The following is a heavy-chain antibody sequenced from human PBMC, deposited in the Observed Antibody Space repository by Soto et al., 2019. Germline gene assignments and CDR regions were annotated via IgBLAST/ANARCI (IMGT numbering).Heavy chain of an antibody. Sequence: QVQLVESGGGVVQPGTSLRLSCAASGFRFKSFVMHWVRQAPGMGLEWVAFTSYDGNNKDYGDSVKGRFTVSRDNSQNTLHLQMDFLRPEDTALYYCARWGTTGGFDLWGQGTLVSVSS. J-gene: IGHJ4*02. CDR2: TSYDGNNK. V-gene: IGHV3-30*19. D-gene: IGHD3-16*01. CDR3: ARWGTTGGFDL. CDR1: GFRFKSFV.